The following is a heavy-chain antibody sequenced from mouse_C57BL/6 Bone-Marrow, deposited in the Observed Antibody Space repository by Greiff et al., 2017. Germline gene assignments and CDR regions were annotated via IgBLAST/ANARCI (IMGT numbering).Heavy chain of an antibody. D-gene: IGHD2-5*01. CDR2: ISDGGSYT. CDR1: GFTFSSYA. CDR3: AREPNDSNYEGFAY. V-gene: IGHV5-4*01. J-gene: IGHJ3*01. Sequence: EVQVVESGGGLVKPGGSLKLSCAASGFTFSSYATSWVRQTPEKRLEWVATISDGGSYTYYPDNVKGRFTISRDNAKNTLYLQMSQLKSEDTAMYYCAREPNDSNYEGFAYWGQGTLVTVSA.